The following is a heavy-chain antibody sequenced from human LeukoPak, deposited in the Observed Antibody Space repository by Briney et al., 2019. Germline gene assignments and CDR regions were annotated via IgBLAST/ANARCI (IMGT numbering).Heavy chain of an antibody. CDR3: AKGPLRGTAAAIDY. V-gene: IGHV3-30*18. CDR1: GFTFNNYG. D-gene: IGHD2-2*01. CDR2: ISYDGRNK. Sequence: GKSLRLSCAASGFTFNNYGMHWVRQAPGKGLEWVAVISYDGRNKHYPDSVKGRFTISRDISTDTLWLQMDSLRTEDTAVYYCAKGPLRGTAAAIDYWGQGTLVTVSS. J-gene: IGHJ4*02.